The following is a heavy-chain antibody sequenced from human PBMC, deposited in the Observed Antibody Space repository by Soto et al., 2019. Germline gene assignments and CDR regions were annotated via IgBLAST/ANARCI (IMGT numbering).Heavy chain of an antibody. D-gene: IGHD3-10*01. CDR3: AKGLWFGESYGLSDY. Sequence: GSLRLSCAASGFTFTRYSMNWVRQAPGKGLEWVSAISGGGGNTYYADSVKGRFTISRDNSKNTLYLQMNSLRAEDTAVYYCAKGLWFGESYGLSDYWGQGTLVTV. J-gene: IGHJ4*02. CDR2: ISGGGGNT. V-gene: IGHV3-23*01. CDR1: GFTFTRYS.